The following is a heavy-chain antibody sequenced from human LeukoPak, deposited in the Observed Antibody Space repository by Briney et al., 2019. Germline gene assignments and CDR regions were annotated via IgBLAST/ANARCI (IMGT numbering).Heavy chain of an antibody. D-gene: IGHD6-13*01. J-gene: IGHJ5*02. CDR2: IYYSGST. CDR3: ARHKRQQLALGWFDP. Sequence: SETLSLTCTVSGGSISSYYWGWIRQPPGKGLEWIGSIYYSGSTYYNPSLKSRVTISVDTSKNQFSLKLSSVTAADTAVYYCARHKRQQLALGWFDPWGQGTLVTVSS. CDR1: GGSISSYY. V-gene: IGHV4-39*01.